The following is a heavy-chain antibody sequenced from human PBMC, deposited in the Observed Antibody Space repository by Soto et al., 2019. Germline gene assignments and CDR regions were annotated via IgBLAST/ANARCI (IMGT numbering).Heavy chain of an antibody. CDR1: GYTFTSYG. CDR3: AGPFYGHYEDAFDI. Sequence: QVQLVQSGAEVKKPGASVKVSCKASGYTFTSYGISWVRQAPGQGLEWMGWISAYNGNTNYAQKLQGRATITTGTSTITAYMELRSLRSDDTAVYYCAGPFYGHYEDAFDIWGQGTMVTVST. V-gene: IGHV1-18*01. CDR2: ISAYNGNT. D-gene: IGHD3-22*01. J-gene: IGHJ3*02.